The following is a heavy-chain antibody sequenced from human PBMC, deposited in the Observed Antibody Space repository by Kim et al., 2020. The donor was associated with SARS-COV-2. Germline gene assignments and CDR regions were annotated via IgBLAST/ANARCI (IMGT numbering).Heavy chain of an antibody. CDR3: ARGRRYSSSWYEDY. Sequence: SETLSLTCTVSGGSVSSGSYYWSWIRQPPGKGLEWIGYIYYSGSTNYNPSLKSRVTISVDTSKNQFSLKLSSVTAADTAVYYCARGRRYSSSWYEDYWG. J-gene: IGHJ4*01. V-gene: IGHV4-61*01. CDR2: IYYSGST. D-gene: IGHD6-13*01. CDR1: GGSVSSGSYY.